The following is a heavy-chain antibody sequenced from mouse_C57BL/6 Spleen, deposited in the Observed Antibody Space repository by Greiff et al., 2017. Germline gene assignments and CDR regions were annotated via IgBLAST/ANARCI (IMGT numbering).Heavy chain of an antibody. D-gene: IGHD3-1*01. V-gene: IGHV1-53*01. CDR2: ISPSNGGT. J-gene: IGHJ3*01. CDR3: AREGRSGWFAY. CDR1: GYTFTSYS. Sequence: QVQLQQPGTELVKPGASVKLSCKASGYTFTSYSMPWVKQTPGQGLEWIGNISPSNGGTNYTEKFKGKATLTVDKSSSTAYMQLSSLTSEDSAVYYCAREGRSGWFAYWGQGTLVTVSA.